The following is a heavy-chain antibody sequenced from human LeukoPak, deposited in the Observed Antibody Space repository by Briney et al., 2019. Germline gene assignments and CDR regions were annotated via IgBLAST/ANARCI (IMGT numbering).Heavy chain of an antibody. J-gene: IGHJ6*04. V-gene: IGHV3-11*01. CDR1: GFISSDYY. CDR2: ISSSSSTI. CDR3: AKDSPTLYYYSGKDV. Sequence: GWLILCSAASGFISSDYYTTWIRQAAGKGLVELSSISSSSSTIYYADSVKGRFTISRDNAKKSLYLQMNSLRAEDTAVYYCAKDSPTLYYYSGKDVWGKGTTVTVSS.